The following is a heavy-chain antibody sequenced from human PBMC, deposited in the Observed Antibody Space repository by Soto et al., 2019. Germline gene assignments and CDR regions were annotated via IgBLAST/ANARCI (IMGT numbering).Heavy chain of an antibody. CDR1: GFAFNIYA. D-gene: IGHD3-10*01. V-gene: IGHV3-23*01. CDR2: ISGSADST. J-gene: IGHJ4*02. CDR3: AKDRNHYGSGSYFDY. Sequence: EVQLLESGGGLVKPGGSLRVSCAASGFAFNIYAMSWVRQAPGKGLEWVAVISGSADSTNYADSVKGRFTISRDNSKNTVYMQMNSLRVEDTAVYYCAKDRNHYGSGSYFDYWGQGTLVTVSS.